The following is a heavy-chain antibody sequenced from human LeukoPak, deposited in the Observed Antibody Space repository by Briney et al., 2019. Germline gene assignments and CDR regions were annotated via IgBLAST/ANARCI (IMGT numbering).Heavy chain of an antibody. D-gene: IGHD6-19*01. J-gene: IGHJ4*02. Sequence: ASVKVSCKVSGYTLTELSMHWVRQAPGKGLEWMGGFDPEDGETIYAQKFQGRVTMTEDTSTDTAYMELSSLRSEDTAVYYCATRAVAGTLFGYWGQGTLVTVSS. CDR1: GYTLTELS. V-gene: IGHV1-24*01. CDR3: ATRAVAGTLFGY. CDR2: FDPEDGET.